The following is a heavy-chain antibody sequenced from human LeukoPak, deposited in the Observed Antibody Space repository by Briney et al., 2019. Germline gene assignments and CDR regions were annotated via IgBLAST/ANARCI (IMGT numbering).Heavy chain of an antibody. Sequence: GGPLILSYGASCFTFRDYDIHGLHQLRGKGREQGMALCIRYDTHYSGSVKGRFTISRDIAESSFYLQMNSLRAEDTAVYYCARGGIRVSGIDVFDYWGQGTLVTVSS. CDR2: LCIRYDT. V-gene: IGHV3-13*01. D-gene: IGHD6-19*01. CDR1: CFTFRDYD. J-gene: IGHJ4*02. CDR3: ARGGIRVSGIDVFDY.